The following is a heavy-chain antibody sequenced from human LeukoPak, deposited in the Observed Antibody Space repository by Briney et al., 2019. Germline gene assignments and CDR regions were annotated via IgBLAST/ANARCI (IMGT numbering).Heavy chain of an antibody. Sequence: SETLSLTCIVSGDSISSTSYYWAWIRQPPGKGPEWIGRIYTSGSTNYNPSLKSRVTISVDTSKNQFSLKLSSVTAADTAVYYCARDRCSGGSCYQGGFDYWGQGTLVTVSS. J-gene: IGHJ4*02. D-gene: IGHD2-15*01. CDR2: IYTSGST. V-gene: IGHV4-61*02. CDR1: GDSISSTSYY. CDR3: ARDRCSGGSCYQGGFDY.